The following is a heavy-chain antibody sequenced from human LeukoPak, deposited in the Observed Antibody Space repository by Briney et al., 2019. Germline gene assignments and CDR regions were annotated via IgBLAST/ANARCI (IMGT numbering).Heavy chain of an antibody. J-gene: IGHJ3*02. Sequence: PGGSLRLSCAASGFTFSSYAMSWVRQAPGKGLEWVSAISGSGGSTYYADSVKGRFTISRDNSKNTLYLQMNSLRAEDTAVYYCAKDRGPDTAMRGGALDIWGQGTMVTVSS. D-gene: IGHD5-18*01. CDR3: AKDRGPDTAMRGGALDI. CDR2: ISGSGGST. V-gene: IGHV3-23*01. CDR1: GFTFSSYA.